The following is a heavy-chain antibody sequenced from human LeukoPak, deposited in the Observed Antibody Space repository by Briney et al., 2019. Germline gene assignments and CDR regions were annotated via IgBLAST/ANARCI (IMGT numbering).Heavy chain of an antibody. CDR1: GGSFSGYX. D-gene: IGHD5-18*01. V-gene: IGHV4-34*01. CDR3: ARGGRIQKSPYYYYGMDV. J-gene: IGHJ6*02. CDR2: XXHSGST. Sequence: PSETLSLTCAVYGGSFSGYXWSWIXQXXXXXXXXXXEXXHSGSTNYNPSLKSRVTISVDTSKNQFSLKLSSVTAADTAVYYCARGGRIQKSPYYYYGMDVWGQGTTVTVSS.